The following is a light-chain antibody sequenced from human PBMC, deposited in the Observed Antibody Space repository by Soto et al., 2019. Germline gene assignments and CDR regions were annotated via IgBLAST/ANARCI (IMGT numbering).Light chain of an antibody. CDR1: QGIGSY. CDR2: AAS. V-gene: IGKV1-9*01. Sequence: DIPLTQSPSFLSASLGDRVTITCRASQGIGSYLAWYQQKPGKAPRLLIYAASTLQSGVPSRFSGSGSDTEFTLTISSLQHEDFATYYCQQLNNYPLTFGGGTKVEIK. CDR3: QQLNNYPLT. J-gene: IGKJ4*01.